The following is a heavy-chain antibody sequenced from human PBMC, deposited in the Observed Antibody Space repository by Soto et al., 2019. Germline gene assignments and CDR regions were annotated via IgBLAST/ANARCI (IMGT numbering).Heavy chain of an antibody. V-gene: IGHV3-23*01. J-gene: IGHJ4*02. CDR2: ISGSGSST. CDR3: AKRGGYSSGWYYFDY. D-gene: IGHD6-19*01. Sequence: EVQLLESGGGLVQAGGGSLRLSCAASGFTFSTYAMSWIRQAPGKGLEWVSAISGSGSSTYYADSVKGRFTISRDNSKHAVYLQMSSLRGADTAVYYCAKRGGYSSGWYYFDYWGQGNLVTVSS. CDR1: GFTFSTYA.